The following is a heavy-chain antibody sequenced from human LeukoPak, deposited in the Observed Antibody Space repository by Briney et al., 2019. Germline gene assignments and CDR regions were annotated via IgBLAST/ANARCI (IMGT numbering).Heavy chain of an antibody. V-gene: IGHV3-23*01. CDR2: ISGSGGST. J-gene: IGHJ4*02. CDR1: GFTFSSYW. D-gene: IGHD5-12*01. CDR3: AKSPSSSGGYGYFDY. Sequence: GGSLRLSCAASGFTFSSYWMHWVRQAPGKGLEWVSAISGSGGSTYYADSVKGRFTISRDNSKNTLYLQMNSLRAEDTAVYYCAKSPSSSGGYGYFDYWGQGTLVTVSS.